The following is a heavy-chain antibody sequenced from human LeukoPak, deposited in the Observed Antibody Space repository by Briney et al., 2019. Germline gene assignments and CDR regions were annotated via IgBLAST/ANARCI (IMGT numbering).Heavy chain of an antibody. D-gene: IGHD3-10*01. CDR2: INPSGGST. V-gene: IGHV1-46*01. Sequence: ASVKVSCKASGYTFTSYYMHWVRQAPGQGLEWMGIINPSGGSTSYAQKFQGRVTMTRGTSTSTVYMELSSLRSEDTAVYYCAREPATTGIGDAFDIWGQGTMVTVSS. CDR3: AREPATTGIGDAFDI. CDR1: GYTFTSYY. J-gene: IGHJ3*02.